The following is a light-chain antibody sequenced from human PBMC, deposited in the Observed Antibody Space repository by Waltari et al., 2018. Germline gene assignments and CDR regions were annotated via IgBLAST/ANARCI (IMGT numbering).Light chain of an antibody. CDR3: QSYDRSLSAWV. Sequence: QSVLTQPPSVSGAPGQRVTISCTGSSANTGANYAVHWYQQLPGTAPKLLICDNNNRPSGVPDRFSGSKSGTSASLAITGLQADDEADYYCQSYDRSLSAWVFGGGTKVTVL. CDR1: SANTGANYA. V-gene: IGLV1-40*01. J-gene: IGLJ3*02. CDR2: DNN.